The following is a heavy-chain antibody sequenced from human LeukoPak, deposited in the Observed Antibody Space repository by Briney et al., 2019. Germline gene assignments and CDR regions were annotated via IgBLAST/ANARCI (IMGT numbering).Heavy chain of an antibody. J-gene: IGHJ6*02. CDR2: IIPILGIG. CDR1: GGTFSSYA. CDR3: ARASPLYYYYYGMDV. V-gene: IGHV1-69*04. Sequence: GASVKVSCKASGGTFSSYAISWVRQAPGQGLEWMGRIIPILGIGNYAQKFQGRVTITADKSTSTAYMELSSLRSEDTAVCYCARASPLYYYYYGMDVWGQGTTVTVSS.